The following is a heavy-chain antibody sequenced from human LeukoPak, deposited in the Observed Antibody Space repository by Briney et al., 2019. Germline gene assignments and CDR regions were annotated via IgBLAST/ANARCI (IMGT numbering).Heavy chain of an antibody. V-gene: IGHV3-23*01. CDR3: AKDLTYYYDSSGYFY. J-gene: IGHJ4*02. CDR2: ISGSGGST. D-gene: IGHD3-22*01. CDR1: GFTFSSYA. Sequence: GGSLRLSRAVSGFTFSSYAMSWVRQAPGKGLEWVSAISGSGGSTYYADSVKGRFTISRDSSKNTLYLQMNSLRAEDTAVYYCAKDLTYYYDSSGYFYWGQGTLVTVSS.